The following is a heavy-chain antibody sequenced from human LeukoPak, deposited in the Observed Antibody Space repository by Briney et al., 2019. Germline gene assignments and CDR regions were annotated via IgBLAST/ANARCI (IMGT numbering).Heavy chain of an antibody. D-gene: IGHD4-17*01. CDR2: IYHSGST. J-gene: IGHJ4*02. V-gene: IGHV4-38-2*02. CDR1: GYSISSGYY. Sequence: SETLSLTCTVSGYSISSGYYWGWIRPPPGKGLEWIGSIYHSGSTYYNPSLKSRVTISVDTSKNQFSLKLSSVTAADTAVYYCARAPGGVTTDSWGQGTLVTVSS. CDR3: ARAPGGVTTDS.